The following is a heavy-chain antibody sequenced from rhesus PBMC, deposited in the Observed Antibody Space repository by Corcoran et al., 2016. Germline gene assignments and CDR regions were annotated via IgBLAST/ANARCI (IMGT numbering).Heavy chain of an antibody. CDR3: AKGTYYYRGTYDY. CDR1: GHSFTSYW. D-gene: IGHD3-16*01. V-gene: IGHV5-2*01. J-gene: IGHJ4*01. Sequence: EVQLVQSGAEVKRPGESLKISGKTSGHSFTSYWISWVRQMPGKGLAWMGALDPSDSDTGYSPSFQGRVTISADKSVSTAYLQWSSLKASDSATYYCAKGTYYYRGTYDYWGQGVLFTVSS. CDR2: LDPSDSDT.